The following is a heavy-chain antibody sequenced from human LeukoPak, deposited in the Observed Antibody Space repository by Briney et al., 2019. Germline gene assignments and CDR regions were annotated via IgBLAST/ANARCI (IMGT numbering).Heavy chain of an antibody. V-gene: IGHV4-34*01. CDR2: IYYSGST. D-gene: IGHD6-19*01. J-gene: IGHJ5*02. Sequence: SETLSLTCAVYGGSFIGFHWNWIRQPPGKGLEWIGYIYYSGSTYYNPSLKSRVTISVDTSKNQFSLKLSSVTAADTAVYYCAREGYSSDWYGLGGNWFDPWGQGTLVTVSS. CDR3: AREGYSSDWYGLGGNWFDP. CDR1: GGSFIGFH.